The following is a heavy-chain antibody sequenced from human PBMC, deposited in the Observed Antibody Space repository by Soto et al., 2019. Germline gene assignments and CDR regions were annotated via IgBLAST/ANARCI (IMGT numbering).Heavy chain of an antibody. V-gene: IGHV1-18*01. Sequence: QIQLLQSGAEVKKPGASVKVTCKASGYTFRNFGISWARQAPGQGLEWMGWISAYNANANYAQKFQGRLTMTADTSTSTAYMELTSLWPDDTARYYWARDNSYFDDWGQGPLV. J-gene: IGHJ4*02. CDR1: GYTFRNFG. CDR3: ARDNSYFDD. CDR2: ISAYNANA.